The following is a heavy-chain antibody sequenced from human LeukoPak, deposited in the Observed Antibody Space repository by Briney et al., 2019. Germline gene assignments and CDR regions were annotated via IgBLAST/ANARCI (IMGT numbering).Heavy chain of an antibody. CDR2: ISGYDGNT. Sequence: ASVKVSCKASGYTSSSYGISWVRQAPGQGLEWMGWISGYDGNTKYAQKLQGRVSLTTDSSTSTVYMELRSLRSDDTAVYYCARDDYGEPGWFDPWGQGTLVTVSS. CDR3: ARDDYGEPGWFDP. V-gene: IGHV1-18*01. CDR1: GYTSSSYG. J-gene: IGHJ5*02. D-gene: IGHD4-17*01.